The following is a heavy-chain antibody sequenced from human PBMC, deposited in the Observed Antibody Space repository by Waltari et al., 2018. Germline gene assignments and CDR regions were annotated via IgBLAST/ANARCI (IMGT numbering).Heavy chain of an antibody. V-gene: IGHV3-30*04. Sequence: QVQLVESGGGVVQPGRSLRLSCAASGFTFRSYAMHWVRQAPGKGLEWVAVISYDGSNKYYADSVKGRFTISRDNSKNTLYLQMNSLRAEDTAVYYCARDDLPSYGSGSYYTRIDYWGQGTLVTVSS. D-gene: IGHD3-10*01. J-gene: IGHJ4*02. CDR2: ISYDGSNK. CDR1: GFTFRSYA. CDR3: ARDDLPSYGSGSYYTRIDY.